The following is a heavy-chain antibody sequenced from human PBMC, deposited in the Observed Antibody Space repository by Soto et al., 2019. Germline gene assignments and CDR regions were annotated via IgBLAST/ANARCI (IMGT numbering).Heavy chain of an antibody. V-gene: IGHV6-1*01. CDR3: AREKSVLRYFDWLQDWFDP. J-gene: IGHJ5*02. D-gene: IGHD3-9*01. CDR2: TYYRSKWYN. CDR1: GDSVSSNSAA. Sequence: SQTLSLTCAISGDSVSSNSAAWNWIRQSPSRGLEWLGRTYYRSKWYNDYAVSVKSRITINPDTSKNQFSLQLNSVTPEDTAVYYCAREKSVLRYFDWLQDWFDPWGQGTLVTVSS.